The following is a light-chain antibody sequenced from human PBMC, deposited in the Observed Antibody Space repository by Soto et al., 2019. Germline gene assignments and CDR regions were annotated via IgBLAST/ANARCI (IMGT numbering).Light chain of an antibody. CDR3: QHRSSWRIT. CDR2: DSS. J-gene: IGKJ5*01. V-gene: IGKV3-11*01. Sequence: EIVLTQSPATLSLSPGERATLSCRTSQGVGHYLAWYQQTPGQAPRLLIYDSSNRAAGIPARFSGSGSGTYFTLTISSLEPEDFAVYFVQHRSSWRITFGQGTRLDIK. CDR1: QGVGHY.